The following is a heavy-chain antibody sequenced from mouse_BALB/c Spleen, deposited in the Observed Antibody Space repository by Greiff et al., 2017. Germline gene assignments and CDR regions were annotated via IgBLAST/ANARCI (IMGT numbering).Heavy chain of an antibody. D-gene: IGHD1-1*01. CDR2: IDPENGDT. CDR3: NAEEITPFAY. V-gene: IGHV14-4*02. J-gene: IGHJ3*01. CDR1: GFNIKDYY. Sequence: EVKLQESGAELVRSGASVKLSCTASGFNIKDYYMHWVKQRPEQGLEWIGWIDPENGDTEYAPKFQGKATMTADTSSNTAYLQLSSLTSEDTAVYYCNAEEITPFAYWGQGTLVTVSA.